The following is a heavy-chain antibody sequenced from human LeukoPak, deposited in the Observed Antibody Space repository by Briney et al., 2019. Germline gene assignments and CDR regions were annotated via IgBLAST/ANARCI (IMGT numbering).Heavy chain of an antibody. V-gene: IGHV3-23*01. J-gene: IGHJ6*02. CDR2: ISGSGGST. Sequence: GGSLRLSGAASGFTFSSYAMSWVRQAPGKGLEWVSAISGSGGSTYYADSVKGRFTISRDNSKNTLYLQMNSLRAEDTAVYYRARLESTVTTIRHYYYGMDVWGQGTTVTVSS. D-gene: IGHD4-17*01. CDR3: ARLESTVTTIRHYYYGMDV. CDR1: GFTFSSYA.